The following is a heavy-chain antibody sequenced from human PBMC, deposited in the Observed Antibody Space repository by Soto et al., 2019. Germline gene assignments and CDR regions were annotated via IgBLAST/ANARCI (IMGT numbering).Heavy chain of an antibody. CDR1: GYTFTSYC. Sequence: GASVKVSCKASGYTFTSYCMHWVRQAPGQGLEWMGIINPSGGSTSYAQKFQGRVTMTRDTSTSTVYMELSSLRSEDTAVYYCARDHRSGWYLKGYDYWGQGTLVTVSS. J-gene: IGHJ4*02. V-gene: IGHV1-46*01. CDR2: INPSGGST. D-gene: IGHD6-19*01. CDR3: ARDHRSGWYLKGYDY.